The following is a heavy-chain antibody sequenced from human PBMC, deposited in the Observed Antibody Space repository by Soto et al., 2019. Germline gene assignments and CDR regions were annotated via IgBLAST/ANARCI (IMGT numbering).Heavy chain of an antibody. J-gene: IGHJ4*02. V-gene: IGHV3-21*01. CDR1: GFTFSSYS. Sequence: GGSLRLSCAASGFTFSSYSLNWVRQAPGKGLEWVSAISSSSSYIYYADSVKGRFTISRDNAKNSLYLQMNSLRAEDTAVYYCARDRGSYSRPNFDYWGQGTLVTV. D-gene: IGHD1-26*01. CDR3: ARDRGSYSRPNFDY. CDR2: ISSSSSYI.